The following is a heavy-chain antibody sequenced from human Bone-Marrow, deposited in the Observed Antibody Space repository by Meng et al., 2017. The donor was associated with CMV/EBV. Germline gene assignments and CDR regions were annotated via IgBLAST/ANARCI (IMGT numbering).Heavy chain of an antibody. D-gene: IGHD1-26*01. V-gene: IGHV1-69*05. CDR2: IIPLFGTP. Sequence: KVSCKASGGTPGNNPISWVRQAPGQGLEWMGGIIPLFGTPSYPQKFQGRVTISTDESTSTAYMELSGLRSDDTAMYYCAREEREGLNRFDSWGQGTLVTVSS. J-gene: IGHJ5*01. CDR3: AREEREGLNRFDS. CDR1: GGTPGNNP.